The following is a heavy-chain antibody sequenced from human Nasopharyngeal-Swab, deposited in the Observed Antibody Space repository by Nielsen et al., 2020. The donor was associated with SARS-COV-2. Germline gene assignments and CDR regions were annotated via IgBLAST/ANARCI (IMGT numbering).Heavy chain of an antibody. CDR2: IDPSDSYT. D-gene: IGHD6-13*01. CDR3: ARHMKAAAGRGANWFNP. J-gene: IGHJ5*02. Sequence: GESLKISCKGSGYSFTSYWISWVRQMPGKGLEWMGRIDPSDSYTNYSPSFQGHVTISADKSISTAYLQWSSLKASDTAMYYCARHMKAAAGRGANWFNPWGQGTLVTVSS. CDR1: GYSFTSYW. V-gene: IGHV5-10-1*01.